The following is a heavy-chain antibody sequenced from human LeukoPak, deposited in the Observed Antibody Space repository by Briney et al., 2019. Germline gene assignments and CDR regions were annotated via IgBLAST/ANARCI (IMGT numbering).Heavy chain of an antibody. CDR3: ARVRGYSYGSDAFDI. V-gene: IGHV4-59*01. Sequence: PSETLSLTCTVSGGSISSYYWSWIRQPPGKGLEWIGYIYYSGSTNYNPSLKSRVTISVDTSKSQFSLKLSSVTAADTAVYYCARVRGYSYGSDAFDIWGQGTMVTASS. J-gene: IGHJ3*02. CDR1: GGSISSYY. D-gene: IGHD5-18*01. CDR2: IYYSGST.